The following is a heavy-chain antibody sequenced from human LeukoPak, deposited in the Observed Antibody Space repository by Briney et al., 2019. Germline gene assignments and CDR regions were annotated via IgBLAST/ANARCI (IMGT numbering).Heavy chain of an antibody. CDR3: AKGSRRITMIVVVS. V-gene: IGHV3-23*01. D-gene: IGHD3-22*01. CDR2: ISGSGGST. CDR1: GFTFSSYA. J-gene: IGHJ4*02. Sequence: GGSLRLSCAASGFTFSSYAMSWVRQAPGKGLEWVSAISGSGGSTYYADSVKGRFTISRDNSKNTLYLQMSSLRAEDTAVYYCAKGSRRITMIVVVSWGQGTLVTVSS.